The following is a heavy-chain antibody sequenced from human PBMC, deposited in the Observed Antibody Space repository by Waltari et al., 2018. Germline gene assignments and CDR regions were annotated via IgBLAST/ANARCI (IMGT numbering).Heavy chain of an antibody. V-gene: IGHV4-38-2*01. J-gene: IGHJ3*02. Sequence: QVQLQESGPGLVKPSETLSLTCAVSGYSISSGYYWGWIRQPPGKGLEWIGSIYHSGSTYYNPSLKGRVTISVDTSKNQFSLKLSAVTAADTAVYYCAGEYSSDAFDIWGQGTMVTVSS. CDR3: AGEYSSDAFDI. CDR1: GYSISSGYY. D-gene: IGHD6-13*01. CDR2: IYHSGST.